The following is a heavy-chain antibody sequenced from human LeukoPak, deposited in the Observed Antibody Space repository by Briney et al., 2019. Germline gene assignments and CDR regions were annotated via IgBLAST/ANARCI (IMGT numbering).Heavy chain of an antibody. CDR2: IKPSGGST. V-gene: IGHV1-46*01. D-gene: IGHD2-15*01. J-gene: IGHJ4*02. CDR3: ARASGCSPFDY. CDR1: GYTFTRYY. Sequence: ASVKVSCKASGYTFTRYYMHWVRQAPGQGLEWMGIIKPSGGSTDYAQKFQGRVTMTRDTSTSTVYMDLSSLRFDDTAVYYCARASGCSPFDYWGQGTLVTVSS.